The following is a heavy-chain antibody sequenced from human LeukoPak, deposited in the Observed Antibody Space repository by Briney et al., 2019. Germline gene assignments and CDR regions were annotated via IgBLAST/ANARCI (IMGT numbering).Heavy chain of an antibody. V-gene: IGHV4-59*01. CDR2: IYYSGST. CDR1: GGSISSYY. Sequence: SETLSLTCTVSGGSISSYYWSWIRQPPGKGLEWIGYIYYSGSTNYNPSLKSRVTTSVDTSKNQFSLKLSSVTAADTAVYYCARVERSSGWYLYYWGQGTLVTVSS. CDR3: ARVERSSGWYLYY. J-gene: IGHJ4*02. D-gene: IGHD6-19*01.